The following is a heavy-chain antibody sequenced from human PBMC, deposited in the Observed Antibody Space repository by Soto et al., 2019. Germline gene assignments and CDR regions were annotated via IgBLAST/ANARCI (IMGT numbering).Heavy chain of an antibody. V-gene: IGHV6-1*01. D-gene: IGHD1-1*01. CDR3: ARDKPYLSRQLFAY. J-gene: IGHJ4*02. CDR1: GDSVSSNSAA. Sequence: SQTLSLTCAISGDSVSSNSAACNWIRQSPSRGLEWLGRTYYRSKWYNDYAVSVKSRITINPDTSKNQFSLQLKSVTPEDTAVYYCARDKPYLSRQLFAYWGQAIMVSVSA. CDR2: TYYRSKWYN.